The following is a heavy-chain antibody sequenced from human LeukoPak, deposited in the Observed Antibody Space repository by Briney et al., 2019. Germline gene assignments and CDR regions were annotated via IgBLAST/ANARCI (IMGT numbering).Heavy chain of an antibody. J-gene: IGHJ4*02. Sequence: GGSLRLSCAASGFTFSSYGMHWVRQAPGKGLEWVAFIQYDGSNKYYADSVKGRFTISRDNSKNTLYLQMNSLRAEDTAVYYCAKDLEMATMDYWGQGTLVTVSS. CDR3: AKDLEMATMDY. CDR2: IQYDGSNK. CDR1: GFTFSSYG. D-gene: IGHD5-24*01. V-gene: IGHV3-30*02.